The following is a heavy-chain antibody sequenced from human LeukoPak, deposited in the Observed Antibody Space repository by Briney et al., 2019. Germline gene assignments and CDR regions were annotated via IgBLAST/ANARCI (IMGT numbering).Heavy chain of an antibody. V-gene: IGHV3-23*01. Sequence: GGPLRLSCTASGFTFSSFGMSWVRQAPGKGLEWVSTISGSGGSSYYGDSVKGRFTNSRDNSKNTLYLQMNSLRAEDTAIYYCAKVRKGADSSGWFDCFDPWGQGTLVTVSS. CDR2: ISGSGGSS. J-gene: IGHJ5*02. D-gene: IGHD6-19*01. CDR1: GFTFSSFG. CDR3: AKVRKGADSSGWFDCFDP.